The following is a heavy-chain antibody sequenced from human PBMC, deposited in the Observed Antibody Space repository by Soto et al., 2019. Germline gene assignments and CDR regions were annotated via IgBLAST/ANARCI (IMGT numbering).Heavy chain of an antibody. Sequence: ASVKVSCKASGYTFTSYAMHWVRQAPGQRLEWMGWINAGNGNTKYSQKFQGRVTITRDTSASTAYMELSSLRSEDTAVYYCARDMGYYDSSGPGAYFQHWGQGTLVTV. V-gene: IGHV1-3*01. D-gene: IGHD3-22*01. J-gene: IGHJ1*01. CDR3: ARDMGYYDSSGPGAYFQH. CDR2: INAGNGNT. CDR1: GYTFTSYA.